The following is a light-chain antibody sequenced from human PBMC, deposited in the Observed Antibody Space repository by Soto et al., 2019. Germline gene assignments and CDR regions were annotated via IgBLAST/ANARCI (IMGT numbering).Light chain of an antibody. CDR2: GAS. Sequence: EIVMTQSPATLSVSQGERATLSCRASQSVSSNLAWYQQKPCQAPMLLIYGASTRSTGITARCSGSGSGKEFTLTISSLQSAVFAVWLRDQDNTWYIMYTFGQ. CDR3: DQDNTWYIMYT. J-gene: IGKJ2*01. V-gene: IGKV3-15*01. CDR1: QSVSSN.